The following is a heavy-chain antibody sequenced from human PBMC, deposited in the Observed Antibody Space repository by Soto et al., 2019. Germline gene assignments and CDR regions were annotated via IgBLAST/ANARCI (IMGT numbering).Heavy chain of an antibody. D-gene: IGHD6-19*01. CDR3: AKARVMVVAGSTFDY. Sequence: SETLSLTCTVSGYSISSGSYWGWIRQPPGKGPEWIASIYHGGTTFYNPSLKSRVTVSVDKSNNQFSLKLRSVTAADTAVYYCAKARVMVVAGSTFDYWGHGTLVTVSS. V-gene: IGHV4-38-2*02. CDR1: GYSISSGSY. J-gene: IGHJ4*01. CDR2: IYHGGTT.